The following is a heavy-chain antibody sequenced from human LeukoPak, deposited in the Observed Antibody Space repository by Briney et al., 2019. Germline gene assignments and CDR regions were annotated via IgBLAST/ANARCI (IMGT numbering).Heavy chain of an antibody. CDR2: LNQDGSVQ. V-gene: IGHV3-7*01. D-gene: IGHD2-8*01. CDR3: ARDHNVADV. CDR1: GFTFSHYW. J-gene: IGHJ3*01. Sequence: GGSLRLSCVASGFTFSHYWMTWYRQGPGEGLEWVANLNQDGSVQLYRDSVRGRFTISRDNAKNSVYTQMNSLRVEDTAMYYCARDHNVADVCGQGTMVIVSS.